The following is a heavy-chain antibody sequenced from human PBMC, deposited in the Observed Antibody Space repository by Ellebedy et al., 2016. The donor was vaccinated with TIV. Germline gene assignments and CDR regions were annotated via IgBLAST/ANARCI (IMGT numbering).Heavy chain of an antibody. Sequence: GGSLRLXXAASGFTFSSYDMHWVRQATGKGLEWVSAIGTAGDTYYPGSVKGRFTISRDNAKNTLYLQMNSLRDEDTAVYYCARGTSFGIVVPWGQGTLVTVSS. V-gene: IGHV3-13*01. J-gene: IGHJ5*02. CDR3: ARGTSFGIVVP. D-gene: IGHD3-22*01. CDR2: IGTAGDT. CDR1: GFTFSSYD.